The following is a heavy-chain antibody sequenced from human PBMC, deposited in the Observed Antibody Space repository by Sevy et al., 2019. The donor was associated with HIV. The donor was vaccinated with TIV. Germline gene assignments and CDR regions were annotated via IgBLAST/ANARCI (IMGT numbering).Heavy chain of an antibody. V-gene: IGHV4-59*08. CDR1: GGSISSYY. Sequence: SETLSLTCTVSGGSISSYYWSWIRQPPGKGLEWIGYIYYSGSTNYNPSLKSRVTISVDTSKNQFSLKLSSVTAADTAVYYCARRISSSPGFDWFDPWGQGTLVTVSS. CDR3: ARRISSSPGFDWFDP. CDR2: IYYSGST. J-gene: IGHJ5*02. D-gene: IGHD6-6*01.